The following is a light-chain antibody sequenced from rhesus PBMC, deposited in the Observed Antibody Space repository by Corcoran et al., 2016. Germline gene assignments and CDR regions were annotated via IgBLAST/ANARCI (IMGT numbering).Light chain of an antibody. CDR2: KVT. CDR1: QSLLHDNGKTY. CDR3: MQSTKDPFT. Sequence: DIVMTQTPLSLPVNPGEPASISCRASQSLLHDNGKTYLYWYLQNPGQSPRLLFYKVTNRESGVPDRFSVSGSGTDFRLKIIRTEPDYFGVYYCMQSTKDPFTFGPGTKLDIK. J-gene: IGKJ3*01. V-gene: IGKV2S2*01.